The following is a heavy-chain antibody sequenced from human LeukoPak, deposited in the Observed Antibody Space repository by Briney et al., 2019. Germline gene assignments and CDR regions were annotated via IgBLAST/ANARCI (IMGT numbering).Heavy chain of an antibody. Sequence: SETLSLTCAVYGGSFSGYYWSWIRQPPGKGLEWIGEINHSGSTNYNPSLKSRVTISVDTSKNQFSLKLSSVTAADTAVYYCARVSNLYNWFDPWGQGTLVTVSS. V-gene: IGHV4-34*01. J-gene: IGHJ5*02. CDR1: GGSFSGYY. CDR3: ARVSNLYNWFDP. CDR2: INHSGST. D-gene: IGHD4-11*01.